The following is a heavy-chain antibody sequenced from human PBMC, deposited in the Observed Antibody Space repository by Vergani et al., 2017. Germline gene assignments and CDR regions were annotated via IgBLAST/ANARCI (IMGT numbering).Heavy chain of an antibody. CDR3: ARENSPTTWLIDYDSSGYGMDV. V-gene: IGHV1-2*02. Sequence: QVQLVQSGAEVTKPGASLKVSCKASGYTITGYYINWVRQAPGEGLEWMVWINPNSGGSNYAQKFQGRVTMTRHTSISTAYMELGRLRSDDTSVYYCARENSPTTWLIDYDSSGYGMDVWGQGTTVTVSS. CDR1: GYTITGYY. CDR2: INPNSGGS. D-gene: IGHD3-22*01. J-gene: IGHJ6*02.